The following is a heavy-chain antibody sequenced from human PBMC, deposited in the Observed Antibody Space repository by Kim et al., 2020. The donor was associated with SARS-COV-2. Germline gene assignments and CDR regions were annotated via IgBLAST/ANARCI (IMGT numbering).Heavy chain of an antibody. J-gene: IGHJ5*02. Sequence: KGRFTISRDNAKNSLYLQMNSLRDEDTAVYYCASLLGYCSSTSCHNWFDPWGQGTLVTVSS. CDR3: ASLLGYCSSTSCHNWFDP. V-gene: IGHV3-48*02. D-gene: IGHD2-2*01.